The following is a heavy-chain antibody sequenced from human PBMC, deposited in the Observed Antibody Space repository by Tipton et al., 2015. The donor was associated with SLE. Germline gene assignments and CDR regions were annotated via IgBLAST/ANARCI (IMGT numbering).Heavy chain of an antibody. V-gene: IGHV3-30*04. CDR2: ISYDGSNK. Sequence: SLRLSCAGSGFTFSSYSMHWVRQAPGKGLEWVAVISYDGSNKYYADSVKGRFTISRDNSKNTLYLQMNSLRADDTAVYYCARTPIAVAGNWYFDLWGRGTLVTVSS. D-gene: IGHD6-19*01. J-gene: IGHJ2*01. CDR1: GFTFSSYS. CDR3: ARTPIAVAGNWYFDL.